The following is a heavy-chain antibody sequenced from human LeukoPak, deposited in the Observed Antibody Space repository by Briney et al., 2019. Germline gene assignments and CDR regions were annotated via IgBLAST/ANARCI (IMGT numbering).Heavy chain of an antibody. Sequence: SETLSLTCTVSGGSISSYYWSWIRQPPGKGLEWIGYIYCSGSTNYNPSLKSRVTISVDTSKNQFSLKLSSVTAADTAVYYCARLDGSGSYYHFQHWGQGTLVTVSS. CDR3: ARLDGSGSYYHFQH. D-gene: IGHD3-10*01. J-gene: IGHJ1*01. CDR2: IYCSGST. V-gene: IGHV4-59*08. CDR1: GGSISSYY.